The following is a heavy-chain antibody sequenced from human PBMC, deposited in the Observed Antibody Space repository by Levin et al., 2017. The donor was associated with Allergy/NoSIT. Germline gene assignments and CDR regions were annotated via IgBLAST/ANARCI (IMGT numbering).Heavy chain of an antibody. D-gene: IGHD3-9*01. CDR1: GFTFSNAW. CDR2: IKSKTDGGTT. V-gene: IGHV3-15*01. Sequence: GGSLRLSCAASGFTFSNAWISWVRQAPGKGLEWVGRIKSKTDGGTTDYAAPVKGRFTISRDDSKNTLYLQMNSLKTEDTAVYYCTTLYDILTAWGWFDPWGQGTLVTVSS. CDR3: TTLYDILTAWGWFDP. J-gene: IGHJ5*02.